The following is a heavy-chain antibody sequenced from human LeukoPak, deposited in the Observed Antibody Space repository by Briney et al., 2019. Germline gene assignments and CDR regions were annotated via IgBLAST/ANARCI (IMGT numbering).Heavy chain of an antibody. D-gene: IGHD2-2*02. Sequence: GGSLRLSCAVSGLTFSSYAMSWVRQAPGKGLEWVSGISGSGGSTYYADSVKGRFTISRDNSKNTLYLQMNSLRAEDTAVYYCARVPAAIISFVDYWGQGTLVTVSS. CDR3: ARVPAAIISFVDY. V-gene: IGHV3-23*01. CDR2: ISGSGGST. J-gene: IGHJ4*02. CDR1: GLTFSSYA.